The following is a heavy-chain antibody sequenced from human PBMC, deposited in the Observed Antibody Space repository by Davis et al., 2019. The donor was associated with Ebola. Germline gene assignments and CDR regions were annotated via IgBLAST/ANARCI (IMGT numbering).Heavy chain of an antibody. V-gene: IGHV3-66*02. CDR1: GFTVSSKY. CDR3: VKDSGWQMSP. J-gene: IGHJ5*02. CDR2: LYSAGST. Sequence: GESLKISCAASGFTVSSKYMSWVRQAPGKGLEWVSALYSAGSTYYADSVKGRFTISRDNSKNTLYLQMNSLRAEDTAVYYCVKDSGWQMSPWGQGTLVTVSS. D-gene: IGHD5-12*01.